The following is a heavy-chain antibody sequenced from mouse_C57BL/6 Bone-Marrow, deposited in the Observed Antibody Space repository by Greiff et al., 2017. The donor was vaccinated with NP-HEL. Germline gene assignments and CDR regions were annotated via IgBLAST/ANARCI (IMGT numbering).Heavy chain of an antibody. J-gene: IGHJ4*01. CDR2: IWSGGST. CDR3: ASYGSSYDYYAMDY. CDR1: GFSLTSYG. D-gene: IGHD1-1*01. V-gene: IGHV2-2*01. Sequence: QVQLKESGPGLVQPSQSLSITCTVSGFSLTSYGVHWVRQSPGKGLEWLGVIWSGGSTDYNAAFISRLSISKDNSKSQVFFKMNSLQADDTAIYYCASYGSSYDYYAMDYWGQGTSVTVSS.